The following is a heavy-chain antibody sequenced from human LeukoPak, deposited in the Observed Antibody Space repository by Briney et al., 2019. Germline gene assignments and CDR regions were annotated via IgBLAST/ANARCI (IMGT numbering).Heavy chain of an antibody. CDR3: ARDSPYYYYMDV. V-gene: IGHV4-34*01. J-gene: IGHJ6*03. Sequence: KPSETLSLTCAVYGGSFSGYYWSWIRQPPGKGLEWIGEINHSGSTYYNPSLKSRVTISVDTSKNQFSLKLSSVTAADTAVYYCARDSPYYYYMDVWGKGTTVTVSS. CDR1: GGSFSGYY. CDR2: INHSGST. D-gene: IGHD2-21*01.